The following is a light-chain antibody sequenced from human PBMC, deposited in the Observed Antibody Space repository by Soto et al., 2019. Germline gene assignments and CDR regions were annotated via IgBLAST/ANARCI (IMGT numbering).Light chain of an antibody. V-gene: IGKV3-20*01. CDR2: GAS. CDR3: QHYGSSPWT. CDR1: QSVSSSN. Sequence: EIVLTQSPGTLSLSPGERATLSCRASQSVSSSNLAWYQQKPGQAPRLLIYGASTRATGIPDRFSGSGSGTDFTLTIGRLEPEDFAVYHCQHYGSSPWTFGQGTKVEIK. J-gene: IGKJ1*01.